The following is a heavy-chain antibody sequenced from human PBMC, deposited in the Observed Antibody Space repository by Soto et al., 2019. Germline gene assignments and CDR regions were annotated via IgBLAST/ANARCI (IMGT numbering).Heavy chain of an antibody. CDR1: GGSISSGGYY. CDR2: IYYSGST. V-gene: IGHV4-31*03. D-gene: IGHD6-19*01. CDR3: ARDTRKAQWLVGYLDY. J-gene: IGHJ4*02. Sequence: SETLSLTCTVSGGSISSGGYYWSWIRQHPGKGLEWIGYIYYSGSTYYNPSLKSRVTISVDTSKNQFSLKLSSVTAADTAVYYCARDTRKAQWLVGYLDYWGQGTLVTVS.